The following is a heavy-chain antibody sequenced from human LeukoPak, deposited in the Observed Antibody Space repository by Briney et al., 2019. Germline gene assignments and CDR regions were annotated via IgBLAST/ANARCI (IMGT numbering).Heavy chain of an antibody. CDR3: ARHSGWGSRATSVNYYFDY. CDR1: GGSISGSSYY. Sequence: PSETLSLTCTVSGGSISGSSYYWGWIRQPPGKGLEWIGSIYYSGSTYYNPSLKSRVTISVDTSKNQFSLKLSSVTAADTAVYYCARHSGWGSRATSVNYYFDYWGQGTLVTVSS. V-gene: IGHV4-39*01. D-gene: IGHD2-8*02. CDR2: IYYSGST. J-gene: IGHJ4*02.